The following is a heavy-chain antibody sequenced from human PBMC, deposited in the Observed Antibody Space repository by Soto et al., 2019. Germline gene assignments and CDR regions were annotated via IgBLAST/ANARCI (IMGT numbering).Heavy chain of an antibody. Sequence: QVQLQESGPGLVKPSQTLSLTCTVSGGSISSGGYYWSWIRQHPGKGLEWIGYIYYSGSTYYNPSLKSRVTISVDTSKNQLSLKLSSVTAADTAVYYCAIRPYCSSTSCYKEGGWFDPWGQGTLVTVSS. CDR2: IYYSGST. CDR3: AIRPYCSSTSCYKEGGWFDP. D-gene: IGHD2-2*02. V-gene: IGHV4-31*03. CDR1: GGSISSGGYY. J-gene: IGHJ5*02.